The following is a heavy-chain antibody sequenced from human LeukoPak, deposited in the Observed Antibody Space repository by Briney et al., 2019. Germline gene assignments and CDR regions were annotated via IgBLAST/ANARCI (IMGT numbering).Heavy chain of an antibody. J-gene: IGHJ1*01. D-gene: IGHD2-21*02. CDR3: ARSPRAYCGGDCYGYFQH. CDR1: GGSISSGGYY. Sequence: SETLSLTCTVSGGSISSGGYYWSWLRQHPGKGLEWIGYIYYSGSTYYNPSLKSRVTISVDTSKNQFSLKLSSVTAADTAVYYCARSPRAYCGGDCYGYFQHWGQGTLVTVSS. CDR2: IYYSGST. V-gene: IGHV4-31*03.